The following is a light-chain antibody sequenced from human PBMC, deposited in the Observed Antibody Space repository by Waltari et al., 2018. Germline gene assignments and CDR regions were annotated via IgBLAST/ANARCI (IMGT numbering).Light chain of an antibody. Sequence: QSALSQPASVSGSPGRPIPLSCTGTCPDVGGYKLVSGYQKHPGKVPKLIIFHVNKRPSGVSNRFSGSKSGNTASLTISGLQPEDEADYYCCSYASDITLVFGGGTKLTVL. CDR2: HVN. CDR1: CPDVGGYKL. V-gene: IGLV2-23*02. J-gene: IGLJ3*02. CDR3: CSYASDITLV.